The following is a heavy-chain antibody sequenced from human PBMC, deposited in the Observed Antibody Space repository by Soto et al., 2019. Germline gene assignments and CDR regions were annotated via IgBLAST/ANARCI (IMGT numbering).Heavy chain of an antibody. V-gene: IGHV3-23*01. CDR2: ISGSGDST. CDR3: AIGYSYAPFDP. D-gene: IGHD5-18*01. CDR1: GFTFSSYA. Sequence: GGSLRRCCAASGFTFSSYAMSWVRQAPGKGLEWVSGISGSGDSTYYADSVKGRFTISRDNSKNTLYLQMNSLRAEDTAVYYCAIGYSYAPFDPWAQGTLVTVSS. J-gene: IGHJ5*02.